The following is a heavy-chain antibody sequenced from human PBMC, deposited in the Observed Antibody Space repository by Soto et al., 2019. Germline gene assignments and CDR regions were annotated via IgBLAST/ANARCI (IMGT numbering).Heavy chain of an antibody. CDR2: TYYRSKWYN. D-gene: IGHD2-15*01. Sequence: SQTLSLTCAISGDSVSSNSAAWNWIRQSPSRGLEWLGRTYYRSKWYNDYAVSVKSRITINPDTSKNQFSLQLNSVTPEDTAVYYCARDLIVVVVAALNYYYYGMDVWDQGSTVTVSS. CDR3: ARDLIVVVVAALNYYYYGMDV. CDR1: GDSVSSNSAA. J-gene: IGHJ6*02. V-gene: IGHV6-1*01.